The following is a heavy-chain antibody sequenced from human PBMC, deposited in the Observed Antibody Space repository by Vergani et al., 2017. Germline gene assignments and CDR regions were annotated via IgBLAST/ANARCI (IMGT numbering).Heavy chain of an antibody. CDR3: ASADPRGSSGGSCAD. D-gene: IGHD2-15*01. CDR1: GYSFTSYW. Sequence: EVQLVQSGAEVKKPGESLKISCKGSGYSFTSYWIRWVRQMPGKGLECMGRIDPSESYTNYSPSFQGHVTISADKSISTAYLQWSSLKASDTAMYYCASADPRGSSGGSCADWGEGALVTVSS. J-gene: IGHJ4*02. CDR2: IDPSESYT. V-gene: IGHV5-10-1*01.